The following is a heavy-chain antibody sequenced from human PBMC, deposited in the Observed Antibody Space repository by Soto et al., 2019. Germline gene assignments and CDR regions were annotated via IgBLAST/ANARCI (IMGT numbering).Heavy chain of an antibody. V-gene: IGHV3-23*01. CDR2: ISGSGGST. J-gene: IGHJ4*02. CDR3: AKGGLEYSSSWYDY. D-gene: IGHD6-13*01. CDR1: GFTFSSYA. Sequence: VQLLESGGGLVQPGGSLRLSCAASGFTFSSYAMSWVRQAPGKGLEWVSAISGSGGSTYYADSVKGRFTISRDNSKNTLYLQMDSLRAEDTAVYYCAKGGLEYSSSWYDYWGQGTLVTVSS.